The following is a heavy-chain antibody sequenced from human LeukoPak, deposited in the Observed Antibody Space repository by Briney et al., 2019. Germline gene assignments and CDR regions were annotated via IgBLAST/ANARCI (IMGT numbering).Heavy chain of an antibody. J-gene: IGHJ6*03. V-gene: IGHV1-69*13. CDR2: IIPIFGTA. CDR3: ARDGYYGSGSYDYYYMDV. CDR1: GGTFSSYA. Sequence: ASVKVSCKASGGTFSSYAISWVRQAPGQGLEWMGGIIPIFGTANYAQKFQGRVTITADESTSTAYMELSSLRSEDTAVYYCARDGYYGSGSYDYYYMDVWGKGTTVTISS. D-gene: IGHD3-10*01.